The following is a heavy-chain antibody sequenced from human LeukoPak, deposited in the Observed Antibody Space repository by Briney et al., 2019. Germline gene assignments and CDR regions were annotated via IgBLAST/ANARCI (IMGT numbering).Heavy chain of an antibody. CDR1: GFTFSRAW. V-gene: IGHV3-15*01. CDR3: AKATPAARLRIYYYMDV. D-gene: IGHD2-15*01. Sequence: GGSLRLSCAASGFTFSRAWMSWVRQAPGKGLEWVAHIKSKIDGDETDYAAPVKGRFTISRDDSANTLNLQMDSLKIEDTAVYYCAKATPAARLRIYYYMDVWGKGTTVTVSS. CDR2: IKSKIDGDET. J-gene: IGHJ6*03.